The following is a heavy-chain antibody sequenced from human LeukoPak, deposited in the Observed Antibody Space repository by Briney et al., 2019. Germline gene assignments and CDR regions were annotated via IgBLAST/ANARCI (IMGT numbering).Heavy chain of an antibody. J-gene: IGHJ5*02. CDR2: ISSSGSTI. CDR3: ASNYAYYYDSSGYYTT. CDR1: GFTFSDYY. Sequence: GGSLRLSCAASGFTFSDYYMSWIRQAPGKRLEWVSYISSSGSTIYYADSVKGRFTISRDNAKNSLYLQMNSLRAEDTAVYCCASNYAYYYDSSGYYTTWGQGTLVTVSS. V-gene: IGHV3-11*04. D-gene: IGHD3-22*01.